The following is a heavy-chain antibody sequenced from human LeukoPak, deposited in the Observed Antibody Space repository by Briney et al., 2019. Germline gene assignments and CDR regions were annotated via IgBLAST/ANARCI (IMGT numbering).Heavy chain of an antibody. D-gene: IGHD4-23*01. CDR3: AREFGHCYGDNCFYFFDT. Sequence: GASVKVSCKASGYTLTNYNISWVRQAPGQGPEWMGWINTYKGDTLYAQKLQGRVTMTADTSTHTAYMELRSLRFDDTAVYYCAREFGHCYGDNCFYFFDTWGQGVRVTVSS. V-gene: IGHV1-18*01. J-gene: IGHJ4*02. CDR1: GYTLTNYN. CDR2: INTYKGDT.